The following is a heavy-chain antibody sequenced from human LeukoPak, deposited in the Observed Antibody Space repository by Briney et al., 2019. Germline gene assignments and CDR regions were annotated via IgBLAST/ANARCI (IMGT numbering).Heavy chain of an antibody. CDR2: FDPEDGET. D-gene: IGHD3-16*01. V-gene: IGHV1-24*01. J-gene: IGHJ4*02. Sequence: ASVKVSCEVSGYTLTELSMHWVRQAPGKGLEWMGGFDPEDGETIYAQKFQGRVTMTEDTSTDTAYMELSSLRSEDTAVYYCATSSYYDYPFDYWGQGTLVTVSS. CDR1: GYTLTELS. CDR3: ATSSYYDYPFDY.